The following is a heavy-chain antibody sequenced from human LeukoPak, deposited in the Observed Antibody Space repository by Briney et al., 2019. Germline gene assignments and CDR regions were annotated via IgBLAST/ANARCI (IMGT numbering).Heavy chain of an antibody. J-gene: IGHJ6*03. Sequence: GESLKISCKGSGYSFTSYWIGWVRQMPGKGLEWMGIIYPGDSDTRYSPSFQGQVTISADKSISTAYLQWSSLKASDTAMYYCARHEVEQQPRGYYYYMDVWGKGTTVTVSS. CDR2: IYPGDSDT. CDR1: GYSFTSYW. V-gene: IGHV5-51*01. CDR3: ARHEVEQQPRGYYYYMDV. D-gene: IGHD6-13*01.